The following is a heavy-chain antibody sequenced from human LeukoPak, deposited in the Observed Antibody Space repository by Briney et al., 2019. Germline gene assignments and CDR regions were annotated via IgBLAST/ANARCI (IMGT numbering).Heavy chain of an antibody. D-gene: IGHD6-19*01. CDR1: SGSISSYY. CDR2: IYYSGST. V-gene: IGHV4-59*01. J-gene: IGHJ4*02. CDR3: ARGQWLAYEYYFDY. Sequence: SETLSLTCTVSSGSISSYYRSWIRQPPGKGLEWIGYIYYSGSTNYNPSLKSRVTISVDTSKNQFSLKLSSVTAADTAVYYCARGQWLAYEYYFDYWGQGSLVTVSS.